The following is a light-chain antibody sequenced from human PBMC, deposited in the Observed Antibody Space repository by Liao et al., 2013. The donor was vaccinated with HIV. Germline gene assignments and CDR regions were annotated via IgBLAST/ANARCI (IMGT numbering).Light chain of an antibody. CDR2: FDS. Sequence: SYVLPQPPSVSVAPGKTARITCGGNNIGSKSVHWYQQRPGQAPVLVIHFDSDRPSGIPERFSGSNSENTATLTISRVEGGDEADYYCLVADSSTFPFWVFGGGTKLTVL. J-gene: IGLJ3*02. CDR3: LVADSSTFPFWV. CDR1: NIGSKS. V-gene: IGLV3-21*04.